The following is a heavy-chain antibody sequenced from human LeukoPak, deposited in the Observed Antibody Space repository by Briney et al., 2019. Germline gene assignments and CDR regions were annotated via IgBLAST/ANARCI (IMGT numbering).Heavy chain of an antibody. V-gene: IGHV4-39*01. CDR3: ARQRDTASVGAFDT. J-gene: IGHJ3*02. D-gene: IGHD2-2*02. CDR2: IHFTGTT. CDR1: GGSIRSNTNFWGWDSSSY. Sequence: KPSETLSLTCSVSGGSIRSNTNFWGWDSSSYWGWIRQPPGKGLEWIGSIHFTGTTYYNSSLQSRLTISVDTSKNLFSLKLTSVTATDTALYYCARQRDTASVGAFDTWGQGTMVIVSP.